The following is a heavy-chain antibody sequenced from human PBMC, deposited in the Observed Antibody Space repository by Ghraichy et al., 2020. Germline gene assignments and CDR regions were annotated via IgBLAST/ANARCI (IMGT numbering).Heavy chain of an antibody. CDR3: ARRSLGTIFGVVIIPNYYYMDV. D-gene: IGHD3-3*01. CDR2: INHSGST. Sequence: SETLSLTCAVYGGSFSGYYWSWIRQPPGKGLEWIREINHSGSTNYNPSLKSRVTISVDTSKNQFSLKLSSVTAADTAVYYCARRSLGTIFGVVIIPNYYYMDVWGKGTTVTVSS. J-gene: IGHJ6*03. CDR1: GGSFSGYY. V-gene: IGHV4-34*01.